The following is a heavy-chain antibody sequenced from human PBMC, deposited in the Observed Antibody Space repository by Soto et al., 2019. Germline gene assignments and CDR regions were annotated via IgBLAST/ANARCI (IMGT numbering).Heavy chain of an antibody. Sequence: PSETLSLTCTVSGGSISSGGYYWSWIRQHPGKGLEWIGYIYYSGTTYYNPSLKSRVTISLDTSKNQFSLRLSSVTAADTAVYYCARYGSGECNRGSCYSPFDYWGQGTLVTVSS. CDR2: IYYSGTT. V-gene: IGHV4-31*03. J-gene: IGHJ4*02. CDR3: ARYGSGECNRGSCYSPFDY. CDR1: GGSISSGGYY. D-gene: IGHD2-15*01.